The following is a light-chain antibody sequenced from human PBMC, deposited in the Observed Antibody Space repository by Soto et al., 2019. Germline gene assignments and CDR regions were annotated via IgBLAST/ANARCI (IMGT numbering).Light chain of an antibody. CDR1: SSDVGGYNY. V-gene: IGLV2-11*01. Sequence: QSVLTQPRSVSGSPGQSVTISRTGTSSDVGGYNYVSWHQQHPGKAPKLMIYDVSKRPSGVPDRFSGSKSGNTASLTISGLQAEDEADYYCCSYAGSYNPYVFGTGTKVTVL. CDR2: DVS. CDR3: CSYAGSYNPYV. J-gene: IGLJ1*01.